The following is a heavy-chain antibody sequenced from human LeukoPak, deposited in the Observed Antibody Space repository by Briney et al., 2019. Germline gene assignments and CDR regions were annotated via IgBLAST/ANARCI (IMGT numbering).Heavy chain of an antibody. D-gene: IGHD1-1*01. V-gene: IGHV1-18*01. CDR2: ISTYKDDT. Sequence: GASVKVSCKATGYSFSNYGISWERHTPGHGLEWRGWISTYKDDTNYAQKIQGRVIMTNDTSTSTVYMELRSLRHDDTAVYYCARYWPHLERRDCLDYWGQGTLVTVSS. CDR1: GYSFSNYG. J-gene: IGHJ4*02. CDR3: ARYWPHLERRDCLDY.